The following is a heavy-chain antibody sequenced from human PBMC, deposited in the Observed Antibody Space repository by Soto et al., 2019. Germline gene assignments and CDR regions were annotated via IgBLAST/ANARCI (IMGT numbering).Heavy chain of an antibody. D-gene: IGHD1-1*01. Sequence: EVQLVESGGGLVKPGGSLRLSCAASGYTFSSYSMNWVRQAPGKGLEWVSSISSSSSYVYYADSVKGRFTISRDNAKNSTYLQKNSLTAEDPAVYYCARDRHETTALAPYNWFESWGQGTLVTVSS. J-gene: IGHJ5*01. CDR3: ARDRHETTALAPYNWFES. V-gene: IGHV3-21*01. CDR2: ISSSSSYV. CDR1: GYTFSSYS.